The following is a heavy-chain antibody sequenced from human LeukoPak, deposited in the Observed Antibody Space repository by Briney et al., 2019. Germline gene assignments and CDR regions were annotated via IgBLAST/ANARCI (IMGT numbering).Heavy chain of an antibody. Sequence: GGSLRLSCAASGFTFSSYVMSWVRQAPGKGLGWVSGISGSGGSTYYADSVKGRFTISRDNSKNTLYLQMDSLRAEDTALYYCAKDFVRYNIQFDYWGQGALVTVSS. V-gene: IGHV3-23*01. CDR3: AKDFVRYNIQFDY. CDR2: ISGSGGST. CDR1: GFTFSSYV. J-gene: IGHJ4*02. D-gene: IGHD1-14*01.